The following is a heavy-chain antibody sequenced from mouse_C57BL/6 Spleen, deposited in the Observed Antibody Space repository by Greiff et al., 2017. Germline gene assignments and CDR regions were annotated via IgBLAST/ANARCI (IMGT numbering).Heavy chain of an antibody. D-gene: IGHD1-1*01. CDR2: ISYDGSN. J-gene: IGHJ1*03. V-gene: IGHV3-6*01. Sequence: EVKLQESGPGLVKPSQSLSLTCSVTGYSITSGYYWNWIRQFPGNKLEWMGYISYDGSNNYNPSLKNRISITRDTSKNQFFLKLNSVTTEDTATYYCARERGVHYGSSWYFDVWGTGTTVTVSS. CDR3: ARERGVHYGSSWYFDV. CDR1: GYSITSGYY.